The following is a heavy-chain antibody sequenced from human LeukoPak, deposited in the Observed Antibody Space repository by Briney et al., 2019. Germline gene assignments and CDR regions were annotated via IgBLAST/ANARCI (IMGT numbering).Heavy chain of an antibody. CDR3: TQDTDAFDI. Sequence: GGSLRLSGAASGFSFSSYAMHWVRQAPGKGLEWVAFISNDGSDKYYADSVKGRITISRGNSKNTLYLQMNSLRAEDTAVYYCTQDTDAFDIWGQGTMVTVSS. J-gene: IGHJ3*02. CDR2: ISNDGSDK. CDR1: GFSFSSYA. V-gene: IGHV3-30*18.